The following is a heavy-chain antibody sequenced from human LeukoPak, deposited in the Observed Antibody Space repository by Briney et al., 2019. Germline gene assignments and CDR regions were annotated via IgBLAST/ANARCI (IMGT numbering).Heavy chain of an antibody. J-gene: IGHJ4*02. CDR2: IKSKTDAGTT. CDR3: TTGPKSSGRGFDY. Sequence: GGSLRLSCAASGFTFSSYGMHWVRQAPGKGLEWVGRIKSKTDAGTTDYAAPVKGRFAISRDDSKNTLSLEMNSLKTEDTAVYYCTTGPKSSGRGFDYWGQGTLVTVSS. D-gene: IGHD6-19*01. V-gene: IGHV3-15*01. CDR1: GFTFSSYG.